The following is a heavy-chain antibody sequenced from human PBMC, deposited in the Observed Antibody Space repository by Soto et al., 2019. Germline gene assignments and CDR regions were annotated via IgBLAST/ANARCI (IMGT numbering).Heavy chain of an antibody. D-gene: IGHD3-10*01. J-gene: IGHJ3*02. CDR1: GFTFSDYY. Sequence: QVQLVESGGGLVKPGGSLRLSCAASGFTFSDYYMSWIRQAPGKGLEWVSYISSSGSTIYYADSVKGRFTISRDNAKNXXYLKMNSLGAEDTAVYYCARGSYGSGSYYTDAFDIWGQGTMVTVSS. CDR2: ISSSGSTI. V-gene: IGHV3-11*01. CDR3: ARGSYGSGSYYTDAFDI.